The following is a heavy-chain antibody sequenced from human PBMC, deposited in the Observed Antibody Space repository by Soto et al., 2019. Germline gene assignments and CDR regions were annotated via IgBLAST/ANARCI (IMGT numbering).Heavy chain of an antibody. CDR3: ARGLSDYYDSSGYPSQYAFDI. V-gene: IGHV1-69*01. CDR1: GGTFSSYA. J-gene: IGHJ3*02. Sequence: QVQLVQSGAEVKKPGSSVKVSCKASGGTFSSYAISWVRQAPGQGLEWMGGIIPIFGTANYAQKFQGRVTITADESTSTAYMELSSLRSEDTAVYYCARGLSDYYDSSGYPSQYAFDIWGQGTMVTVSS. D-gene: IGHD3-22*01. CDR2: IIPIFGTA.